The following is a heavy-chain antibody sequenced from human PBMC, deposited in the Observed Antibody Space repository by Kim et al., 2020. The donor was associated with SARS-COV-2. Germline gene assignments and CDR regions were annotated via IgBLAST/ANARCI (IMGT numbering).Heavy chain of an antibody. CDR2: ISAYNGNT. V-gene: IGHV1-18*01. CDR1: GYTFTSYG. CDR3: APEYYYDSSGYYPD. J-gene: IGHJ4*02. D-gene: IGHD3-22*01. Sequence: ASVKVSCKASGYTFTSYGISWVRQAPGQGLEWMGWISAYNGNTNYAQKLQGRVTMTTDTSTSTAYMELRSLRSDDTAVYYCAPEYYYDSSGYYPDWGQGTLVTVSS.